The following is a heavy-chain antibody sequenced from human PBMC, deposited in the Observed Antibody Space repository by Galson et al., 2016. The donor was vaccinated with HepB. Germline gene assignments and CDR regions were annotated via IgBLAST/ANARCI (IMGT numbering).Heavy chain of an antibody. CDR3: ARETWFYLDY. Sequence: SLRLSCAASEFLFSGHWMTWVRQAPGKGLEWVAKINPDGSDTYYVDSVKGRFAISRDNAKRPLYLQMNGLRAEDTAVYYCARETWFYLDYWGQGVLVTVSS. J-gene: IGHJ4*02. D-gene: IGHD3-22*01. V-gene: IGHV3-7*01. CDR2: INPDGSDT. CDR1: EFLFSGHW.